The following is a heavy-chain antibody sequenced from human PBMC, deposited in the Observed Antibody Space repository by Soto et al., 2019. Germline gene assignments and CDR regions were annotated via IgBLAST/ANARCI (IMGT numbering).Heavy chain of an antibody. D-gene: IGHD2-2*01. Sequence: QVQLVQSGAEVKKPGASVKVSCKASGYTFTSYDINWVRQATGQGLEWMGWMNPNSGNTGYAQKFQGRVTMTRNTCISTAYMELSSLRSEDTAVYYCARGRYCSSTSCYLNWFDPWGQGTLVTVSS. CDR3: ARGRYCSSTSCYLNWFDP. V-gene: IGHV1-8*01. CDR2: MNPNSGNT. J-gene: IGHJ5*02. CDR1: GYTFTSYD.